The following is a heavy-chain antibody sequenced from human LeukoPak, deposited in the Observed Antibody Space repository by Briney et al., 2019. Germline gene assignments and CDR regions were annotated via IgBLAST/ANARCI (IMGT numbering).Heavy chain of an antibody. CDR2: ITTSSRYM. V-gene: IGHV3-21*06. CDR1: GFTFSSYN. CDR3: ARGLKGVPGTTPFDH. D-gene: IGHD6-19*01. Sequence: PGESLRLSCAASGFTFSSYNVNWVRQAPGKGLEWVSSITTSSRYMYYADSVKGRFTISRDDATNSLYLQMNSLRDEDTALYYCARGLKGVPGTTPFDHWGRGTLVTVSS. J-gene: IGHJ5*02.